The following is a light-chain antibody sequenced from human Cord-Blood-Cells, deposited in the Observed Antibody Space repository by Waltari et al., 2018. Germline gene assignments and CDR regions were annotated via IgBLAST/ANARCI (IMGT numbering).Light chain of an antibody. CDR3: SSYTSSSTRV. CDR1: SSDVGGYTY. J-gene: IGLJ3*02. Sequence: QSALTQPASVSGSPGQSITISYTGTSSDVGGYTYVSWYQQHPGKAPNLMIYDVSNRPSGVSNRFSGSKSGNTASLTISGLQAEDEADYYCSSYTSSSTRVFGGGTKLTVL. V-gene: IGLV2-14*01. CDR2: DVS.